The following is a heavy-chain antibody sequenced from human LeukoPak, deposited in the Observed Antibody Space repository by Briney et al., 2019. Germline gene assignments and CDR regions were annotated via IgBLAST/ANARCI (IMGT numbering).Heavy chain of an antibody. CDR1: GGTFSSYA. J-gene: IGHJ6*03. CDR3: ARAPTVTIYYYMDV. CDR2: IIPIFGTA. D-gene: IGHD3-3*01. Sequence: ASVKVSCKTSGGTFSSYAISWVRQAPGQGLEWMGGIIPIFGTANYAQKFQGRVTITADESTSTAYMELSSLRSEDTAVYYCARAPTVTIYYYMDVWGKGTTVTVSS. V-gene: IGHV1-69*13.